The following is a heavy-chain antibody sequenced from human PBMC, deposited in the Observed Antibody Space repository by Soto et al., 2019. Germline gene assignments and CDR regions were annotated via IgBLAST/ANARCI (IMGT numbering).Heavy chain of an antibody. Sequence: QITLKESGPPLVKPTQTLTLTCTFSGFSLSTAGVGVGWIRQPPGKALEWLALIYWDDDKRYSPSLKNRLTITNDTSKNPVVLTMTNRDPVDTATYYCALRGDCPGDRCCSAWGQGTLVTVSS. D-gene: IGHD2-15*01. CDR3: ALRGDCPGDRCCSA. CDR1: GFSLSTAGVG. V-gene: IGHV2-5*02. CDR2: IYWDDDK. J-gene: IGHJ5*02.